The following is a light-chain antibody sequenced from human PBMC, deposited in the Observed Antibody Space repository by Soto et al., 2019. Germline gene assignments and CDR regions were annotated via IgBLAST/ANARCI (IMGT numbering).Light chain of an antibody. CDR2: AAA. CDR3: QQSYSTPLT. CDR1: QSISSH. J-gene: IGKJ4*01. Sequence: DIHMTQSRASLSASVGYRVTITCRASQSISSHLNWYQQKPGKAPKLLIYAAASLRSGVPSRFSGSGSGTDFTLTISSLQPEDFATYYCQQSYSTPLTFGGGTKVDIK. V-gene: IGKV1-39*01.